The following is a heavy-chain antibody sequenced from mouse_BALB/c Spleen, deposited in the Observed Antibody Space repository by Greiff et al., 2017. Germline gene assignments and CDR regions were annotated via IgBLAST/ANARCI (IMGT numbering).Heavy chain of an antibody. J-gene: IGHJ2*01. D-gene: IGHD4-1*01. V-gene: IGHV10S3*01. Sequence: EVQLVETGGGLVQPKGSLKLSCAASGFTFNTNAMNWVRQAPGKGLEWVARIRSKSNNYATYYADSVKDRFTISRDDSQSMLYLQMNNLKTEDTAMYYCVRDRWDGFDYWGQGTTLTVSS. CDR3: VRDRWDGFDY. CDR1: GFTFNTNA. CDR2: IRSKSNNYAT.